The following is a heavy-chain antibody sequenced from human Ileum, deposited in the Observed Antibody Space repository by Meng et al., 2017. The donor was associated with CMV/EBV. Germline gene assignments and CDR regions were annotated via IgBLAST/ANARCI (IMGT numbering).Heavy chain of an antibody. J-gene: IGHJ5*02. CDR2: IYWNDDY. D-gene: IGHD2/OR15-2a*01. CDR3: ARVNGYYHSGDIGGWFDP. V-gene: IGHV2-5*01. Sequence: SGPTLVKPTQTLTLTCTFSGFSLSSSRVGVGWIRQAPGKALECLALIYWNDDYRYRPSLKSRLTITKDSSKNQVVLTMTNMDPVDTATYYCARVNGYYHSGDIGGWFDPWGQGSLVTVSS. CDR1: GFSLSSSRVG.